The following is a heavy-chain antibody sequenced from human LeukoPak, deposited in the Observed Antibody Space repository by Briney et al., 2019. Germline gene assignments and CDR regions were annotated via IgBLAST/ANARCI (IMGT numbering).Heavy chain of an antibody. D-gene: IGHD3-22*01. J-gene: IGHJ4*02. Sequence: SETLSLTCTVSGGSISSYYWSWIRQPPGKGLEWIGYIYHSGTTNYNPSLKSRVTISVDTSKNQFSLKLSSVTAADTAVYYCARGGSSGYYYNVHFDYWGQGTLVTVSS. CDR3: ARGGSSGYYYNVHFDY. CDR2: IYHSGTT. V-gene: IGHV4-59*12. CDR1: GGSISSYY.